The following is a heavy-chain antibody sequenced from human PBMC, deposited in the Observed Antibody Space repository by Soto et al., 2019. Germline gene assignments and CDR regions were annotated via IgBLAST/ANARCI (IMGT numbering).Heavy chain of an antibody. J-gene: IGHJ4*02. V-gene: IGHV3-30*04. Sequence: QVQLVESGGGVVQPGRSLRLSCAASGFTFGSFAMHWVRQAPGKGLEWVALVSDDGVTTYYADSVTGRFTISRDNSKNTVYLEMNSLRTDDTAVYYGYSSGWWGQGTLVTVSS. CDR2: VSDDGVTT. CDR1: GFTFGSFA. CDR3: YSSGW. D-gene: IGHD6-19*01.